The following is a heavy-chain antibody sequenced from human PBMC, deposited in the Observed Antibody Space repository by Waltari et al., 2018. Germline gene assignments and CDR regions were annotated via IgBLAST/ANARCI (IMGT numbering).Heavy chain of an antibody. CDR3: ARDRSRIVQGIGTEGVDY. CDR2: INPNSGGT. CDR1: GYTFTGYY. Sequence: QVQLVQSGAEVKKPGASVKVSCKASGYTFTGYYMHWVRQAPGQGLEWMGRINPNSGGTNYAQKFQGRVTMTRDTSISTAYMELSRLRSDDTAVYYCARDRSRIVQGIGTEGVDYWGQGTLVTVSS. D-gene: IGHD2-15*01. J-gene: IGHJ4*02. V-gene: IGHV1-2*06.